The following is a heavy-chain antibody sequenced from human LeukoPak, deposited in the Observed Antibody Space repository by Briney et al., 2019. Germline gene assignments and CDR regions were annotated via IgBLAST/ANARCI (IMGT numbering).Heavy chain of an antibody. CDR1: GFTFSSYG. J-gene: IGHJ4*02. CDR3: ANGGGHPLVSFDY. V-gene: IGHV3-30*18. CDR2: ISYDGSNK. Sequence: GGSLRLSCAASGFTFSSYGMHWVRQAPGKGLEWVAVISYDGSNKYYADSVKGRFTISRDNSKNTLYLQMNSLRAEDTAVYYCANGGGHPLVSFDYWGQGTLVTVSS. D-gene: IGHD1-26*01.